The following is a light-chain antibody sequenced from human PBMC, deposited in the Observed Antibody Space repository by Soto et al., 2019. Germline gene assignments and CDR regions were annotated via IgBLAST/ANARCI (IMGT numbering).Light chain of an antibody. CDR2: GAS. J-gene: IGKJ1*01. Sequence: EILLTQSPGTLSLSPGERATLSCRASQSVSSSYLAWYQQKPGQAPRLLIYGASSRATGIPDRFSGSGSGTEFTLTINSLQSEDFAVYYCQQYAQRWTFGQGTKVDI. CDR1: QSVSSSY. V-gene: IGKV3-20*01. CDR3: QQYAQRWT.